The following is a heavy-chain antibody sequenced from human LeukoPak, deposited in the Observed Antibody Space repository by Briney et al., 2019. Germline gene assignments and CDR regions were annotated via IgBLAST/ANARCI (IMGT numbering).Heavy chain of an antibody. J-gene: IGHJ5*02. CDR3: ARASMIVENWFDP. V-gene: IGHV4-30-2*01. Sequence: SETLSLTCAVYGGSFSGYSWSWIRQPPGKGLEWIGYIYHSGSTYYNPSLKSRVTISVDRSKNQFSLKLSSVTAADTAVYYCARASMIVENWFDPWGQGTLVTVSS. CDR1: GGSFSGYS. CDR2: IYHSGST. D-gene: IGHD3-22*01.